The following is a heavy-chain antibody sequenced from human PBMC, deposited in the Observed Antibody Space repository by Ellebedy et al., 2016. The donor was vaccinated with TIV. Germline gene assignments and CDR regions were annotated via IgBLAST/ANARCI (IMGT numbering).Heavy chain of an antibody. CDR1: GGSIRGYY. CDR2: IYTTGSG. J-gene: IGHJ4*02. D-gene: IGHD6-13*01. Sequence: MPSETLSLTCTVSGGSIRGYYWSWIRQPAGKGMEWIGRIYTTGSGDYNPSLQSRVTMSVDTSKNQFSLHLRSVTAADTAVYFCARVSLAGDFFDYWGQGILVAVSS. CDR3: ARVSLAGDFFDY. V-gene: IGHV4-4*07.